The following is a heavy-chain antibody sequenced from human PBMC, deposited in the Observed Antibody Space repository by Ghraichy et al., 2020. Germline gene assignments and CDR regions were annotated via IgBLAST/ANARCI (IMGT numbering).Heavy chain of an antibody. V-gene: IGHV4-59*08. CDR2: IYHSGST. CDR3: ARLNGEVVGTEYCPLGFDP. CDR1: GGSMSGYY. J-gene: IGHJ5*02. Sequence: SQTLSLTCTVSGGSMSGYYWSWIRQPPGKGLEWIGDIYHSGSTNYNPSLKSRVTMSTDTSRSEFSLRLHSVTATDTAVYYCARLNGEVVGTEYCPLGFDPWGQGTLVTVSS. D-gene: IGHD2/OR15-2a*01.